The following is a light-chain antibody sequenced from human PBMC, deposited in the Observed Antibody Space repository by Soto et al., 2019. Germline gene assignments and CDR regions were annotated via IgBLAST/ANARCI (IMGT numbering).Light chain of an antibody. V-gene: IGKV1-39*01. CDR2: AAS. CDR1: QSISSY. J-gene: IGKJ1*01. Sequence: DIQMTQSPSSLSASVGDRVTITCRASQSISSYLNWFQQKPGKVPKRLIYAASSLQSGVPSRFGGSGSGTEFTLTISSLQPEDVATYYCQKYNIAPSWTFGQGTKVDIK. CDR3: QKYNIAPSWT.